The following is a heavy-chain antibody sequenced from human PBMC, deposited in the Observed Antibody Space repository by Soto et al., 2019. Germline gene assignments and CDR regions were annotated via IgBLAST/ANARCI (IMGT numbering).Heavy chain of an antibody. V-gene: IGHV3-30*04. CDR1: GFAFNNYA. CDR3: AKTEWDTSLATYSFDY. CDR2: MSYDGGRT. Sequence: QVQLVESGGGVVQPGTSLTLSCAASGFAFNNYAMHWVRQAPGKGLEWVAVMSYDGGRTIYADSVKGRFTISRDTSKSTLYLQMTSLTTEDAAVYFCAKTEWDTSLATYSFDYWGLGTLVTVSS. D-gene: IGHD1-26*01. J-gene: IGHJ4*02.